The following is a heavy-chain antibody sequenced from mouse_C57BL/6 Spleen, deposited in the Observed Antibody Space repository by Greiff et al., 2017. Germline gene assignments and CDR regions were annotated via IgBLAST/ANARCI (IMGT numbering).Heavy chain of an antibody. J-gene: IGHJ4*01. CDR3: ARGELLRSYAMDY. V-gene: IGHV1-26*01. CDR2: INPNNGGT. CDR1: GYTFTDYY. Sequence: VQLQQSGPELVKPGASVKISCKASGYTFTDYYMNWVKQSHGKSLEWIGDINPNNGGTSYNQKFKGKATLTVDKSSSTAYMELRSLTSEDSAVXYCARGELLRSYAMDYWGQGTSVTVSS. D-gene: IGHD1-1*01.